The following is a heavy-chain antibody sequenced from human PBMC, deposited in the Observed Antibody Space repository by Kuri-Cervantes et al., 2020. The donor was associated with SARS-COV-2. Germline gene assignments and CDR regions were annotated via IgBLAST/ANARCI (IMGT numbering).Heavy chain of an antibody. D-gene: IGHD1-26*01. Sequence: GGSLRLSCAASGFTFSSYEMNWVRQTPGEGLEWVSYISSTGDTIYYADSVKGRFTISRDNAKNSLYLQMNSLRAEDTAVYYCTRWRVGAKTWGQGTLVTVSS. CDR2: ISSTGDTI. CDR3: TRWRVGAKT. J-gene: IGHJ4*02. CDR1: GFTFSSYE. V-gene: IGHV3-48*03.